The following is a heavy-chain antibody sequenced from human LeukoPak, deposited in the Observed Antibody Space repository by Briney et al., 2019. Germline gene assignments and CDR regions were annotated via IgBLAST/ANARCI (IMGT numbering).Heavy chain of an antibody. J-gene: IGHJ5*01. CDR1: GGFIDTYY. D-gene: IGHD1-26*01. CDR3: ARRKGRYSGLDNWFDS. Sequence: PSETLSLTCTVSGGFIDTYYWSWIRQAPGRGLEWLGYIHYSGSTTYNASLKSRVDISIDTSKRQISLRLNSVTAADTAVYYCARRKGRYSGLDNWFDSWGQGTLVTVSS. CDR2: IHYSGST. V-gene: IGHV4-59*08.